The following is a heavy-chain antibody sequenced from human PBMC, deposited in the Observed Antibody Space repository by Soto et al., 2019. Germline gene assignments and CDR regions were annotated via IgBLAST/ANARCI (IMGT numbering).Heavy chain of an antibody. D-gene: IGHD6-6*01. J-gene: IGHJ6*02. V-gene: IGHV1-3*01. CDR3: AGEYSSSSSDYSYGMDV. CDR2: INAGNGNT. Sequence: ASVKVSCKASGYTFASYAMHWVRQAPGQRLEWMGWINAGNGNTKYSQKFQGRVTITRDTSASTAYMELSSLRSEDTAAYYCAGEYSSSSSDYSYGMDVWGQGTTVTVSS. CDR1: GYTFASYA.